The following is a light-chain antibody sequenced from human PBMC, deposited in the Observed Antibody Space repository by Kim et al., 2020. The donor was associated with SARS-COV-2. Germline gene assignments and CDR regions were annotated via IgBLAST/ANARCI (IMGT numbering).Light chain of an antibody. CDR3: QAWDSSTNV. J-gene: IGLJ1*01. CDR2: QDS. CDR1: KLGDKY. V-gene: IGLV3-1*01. Sequence: SYELTQPPSVSVSPGQTASITCSGDKLGDKYACWYQQKPGQSPVLVIYQDSKRPSGIPERFSGSNSGNTATLTISGTQAMDEADYYCQAWDSSTNVFGIG.